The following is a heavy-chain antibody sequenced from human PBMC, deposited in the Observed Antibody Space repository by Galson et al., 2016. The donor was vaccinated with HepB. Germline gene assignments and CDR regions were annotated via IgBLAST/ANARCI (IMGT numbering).Heavy chain of an antibody. CDR3: ATVYASGSYYWEDY. CDR1: GGSFSGYY. D-gene: IGHD3-10*01. CDR2: INHSGST. V-gene: IGHV4-34*01. J-gene: IGHJ4*02. Sequence: SETLSLTCAAYGGSFSGYYWTWIHQPPGKGLEWIGEINHSGSTSYNSSLKSRVTMSVDTSKNQFSLTLTSVTAADTAVYYCATVYASGSYYWEDYWGQGTLVTVSS.